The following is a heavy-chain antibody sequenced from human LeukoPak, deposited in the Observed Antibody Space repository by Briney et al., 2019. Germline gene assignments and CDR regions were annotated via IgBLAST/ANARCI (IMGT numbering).Heavy chain of an antibody. V-gene: IGHV1-46*01. J-gene: IGHJ4*02. CDR2: VNPSGGST. D-gene: IGHD2-15*01. CDR1: GYTFTSYY. CDR3: ARDRCSGGSCYSFFDY. Sequence: ASVKVSCKASGYTFTSYYMHWVRQAPGQGLEWMGIVNPSGGSTSYAQKFQGGVTMTRDMSTSTVYMELSSLRSEDTAVYYCARDRCSGGSCYSFFDYWGQGTLVTVSS.